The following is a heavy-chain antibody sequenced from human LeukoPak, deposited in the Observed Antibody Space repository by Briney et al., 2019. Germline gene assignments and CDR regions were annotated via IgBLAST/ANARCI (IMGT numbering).Heavy chain of an antibody. CDR2: IIPIFGTA. J-gene: IGHJ4*02. CDR1: GGTFSSYA. D-gene: IGHD3-22*01. CDR3: ARDHSSGYLGYYFDY. V-gene: IGHV1-69*13. Sequence: SVKVSCKASGGTFSSYAISWERQAPGQGLEWMGGIIPIFGTANYAQKFQGRVTITADESTSTAYMELSSLRSEDTAVYYCARDHSSGYLGYYFDYWGQGTLVTVSS.